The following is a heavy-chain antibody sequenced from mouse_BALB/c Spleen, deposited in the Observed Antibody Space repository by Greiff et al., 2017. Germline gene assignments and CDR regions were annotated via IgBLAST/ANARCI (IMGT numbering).Heavy chain of an antibody. Sequence: EVKLQESGPGLVKPSQSLSLTCSVTGYSITSGYYWNWIRQFPGNKLEWMGYISYDGSNNYNPSLKNRISITRDTSKNQFFLKLNSVTTEDTATYYCASLDGYWFAYWGQGTLVTVSA. CDR1: GYSITSGYY. D-gene: IGHD2-3*01. V-gene: IGHV3-6*02. CDR2: ISYDGSN. CDR3: ASLDGYWFAY. J-gene: IGHJ3*01.